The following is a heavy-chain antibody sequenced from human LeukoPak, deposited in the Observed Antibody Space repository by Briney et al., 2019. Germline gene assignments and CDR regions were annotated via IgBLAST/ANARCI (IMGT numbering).Heavy chain of an antibody. Sequence: PGGSLRLSCAASGLTFRSYEMNWVRQAPGKGLVWVAHITGDGSTTSYADSVRGRFTISRDNAKNRLYLQMNSLRVEDTAVYYCASMATIKSPPSDDWGQGTLVTVSS. CDR1: GLTFRSYE. V-gene: IGHV3-74*01. D-gene: IGHD5-24*01. CDR2: ITGDGSTT. CDR3: ASMATIKSPPSDD. J-gene: IGHJ4*02.